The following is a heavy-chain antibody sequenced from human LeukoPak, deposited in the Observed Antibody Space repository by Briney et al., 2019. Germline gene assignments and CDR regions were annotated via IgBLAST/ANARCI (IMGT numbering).Heavy chain of an antibody. CDR3: AKWIDDKGYDSGFDY. Sequence: PGGSLRLSCAASGFTFSSYEMNWVRQAPGKGLEWVSYISSSGSTIYYADSVKGRFTISRDNAKNSLYLQMNSLRAEDTAVYYCAKWIDDKGYDSGFDYWGQGTLVTVSS. V-gene: IGHV3-48*03. CDR2: ISSSGSTI. CDR1: GFTFSSYE. D-gene: IGHD3-22*01. J-gene: IGHJ4*02.